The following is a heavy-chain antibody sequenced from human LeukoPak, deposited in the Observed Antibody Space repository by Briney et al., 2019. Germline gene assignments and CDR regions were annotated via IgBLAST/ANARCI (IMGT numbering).Heavy chain of an antibody. J-gene: IGHJ4*02. V-gene: IGHV3-30-3*01. CDR2: ISDDGTKE. Sequence: PGGSLRLLRVASRLPQRRCALHGVTQAPGKGLEWVAVISDDGTKEYYADSVKGRFTISRDNSRNTVYTSKSTLFLQMNSLRPEDTAVYDYARRNNRYSYGKFDYWGQGILVTVSS. D-gene: IGHD5-18*01. CDR1: RLPQRRCA. CDR3: ARRNNRYSYGKFDY.